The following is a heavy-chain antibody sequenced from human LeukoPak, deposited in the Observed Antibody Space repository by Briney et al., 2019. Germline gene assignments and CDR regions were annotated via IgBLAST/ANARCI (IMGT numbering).Heavy chain of an antibody. CDR1: GFSISSGYY. CDR2: IYHSGST. D-gene: IGHD3-3*01. Sequence: SETLSLTCAVSGFSISSGYYWGWIRQPPGKGLEWIGSIYHSGSTYYNPSLKSRVTISVDTSKNQFSLKLSSVTAADTAVHDCAILCSFLEWLCPPFDYWGQGTLVTVFS. V-gene: IGHV4-38-2*01. J-gene: IGHJ4*02. CDR3: AILCSFLEWLCPPFDY.